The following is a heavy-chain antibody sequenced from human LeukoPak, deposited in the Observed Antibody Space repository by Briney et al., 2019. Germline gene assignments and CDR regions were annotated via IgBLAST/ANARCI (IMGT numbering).Heavy chain of an antibody. CDR2: ISYDGSNK. Sequence: PGRSLRLSCAASGFTFSSYAMHWVRQAPGKGLEWVVVISYDGSNKYYADSVKGRFTISRDNSKNTLYLQMNSLRAEDTAVYYCARGIVGAEQTYFQHWGQGTLVTASS. V-gene: IGHV3-30-3*01. D-gene: IGHD1-26*01. J-gene: IGHJ1*01. CDR3: ARGIVGAEQTYFQH. CDR1: GFTFSSYA.